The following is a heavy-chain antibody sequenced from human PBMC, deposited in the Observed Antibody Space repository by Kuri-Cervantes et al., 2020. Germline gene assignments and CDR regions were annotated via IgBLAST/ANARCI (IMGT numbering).Heavy chain of an antibody. D-gene: IGHD3-3*01. CDR3: AKDLHYDFWGGYPNWFDP. CDR1: GFTFSDYY. Sequence: GESLKISCAASGFTFSDYYMSWIRQAPGKGLEWISYISSSGSSISYADSMKGRFTISRDNAKNSLYLQLNSLRAEDTAVYYCAKDLHYDFWGGYPNWFDPWGQGTLVTVSS. J-gene: IGHJ5*02. V-gene: IGHV3-11*01. CDR2: ISSSGSSI.